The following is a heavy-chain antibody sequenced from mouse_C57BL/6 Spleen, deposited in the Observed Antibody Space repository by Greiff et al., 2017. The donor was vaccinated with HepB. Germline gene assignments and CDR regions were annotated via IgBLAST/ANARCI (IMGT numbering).Heavy chain of an antibody. V-gene: IGHV1-53*01. D-gene: IGHD2-1*01. CDR3: ARGGYYGISYYAMDY. Sequence: QVQLQQPGPELVKPGASVKLSCKASGYTFTSYWMHWVKQRPGQGLEWIGNINPSNGGTNYNEKFKSKATLTVDKSSSTAYMQLSSLTSEDSAVYYCARGGYYGISYYAMDYWGQGTSVTVSS. CDR1: GYTFTSYW. J-gene: IGHJ4*01. CDR2: INPSNGGT.